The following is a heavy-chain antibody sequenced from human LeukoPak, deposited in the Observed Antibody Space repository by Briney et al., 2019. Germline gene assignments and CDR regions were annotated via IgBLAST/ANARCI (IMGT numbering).Heavy chain of an antibody. CDR3: ARGGSSGWRTPNDDY. Sequence: SVTVSCKASGGTFSSYAISWVRQAPGQGLEWMGGIIPIFGTANYAQKVQGRVTMTTDTSTTTAYMELRSLRSDDTAVYYCARGGSSGWRTPNDDYWGQGTLVTVSS. CDR2: IIPIFGTA. J-gene: IGHJ4*02. CDR1: GGTFSSYA. V-gene: IGHV1-69*05. D-gene: IGHD6-19*01.